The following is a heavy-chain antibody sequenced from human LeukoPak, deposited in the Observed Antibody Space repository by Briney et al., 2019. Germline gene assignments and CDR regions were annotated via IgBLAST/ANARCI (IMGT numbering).Heavy chain of an antibody. CDR1: DYSISSSNW. CDR3: ARHGEGFDY. CDR2: IHYSGTT. Sequence: SETLSLTCAVSDYSISSSNWWGWVRQPPGEGLEWIGYIHYSGTTYYNPSLLSRVTMSVDTSKNQFSLKLSSVTAADTAVYYCARHGEGFDYWGQGTLVTVSS. V-gene: IGHV4-28*01. J-gene: IGHJ4*02. D-gene: IGHD3-3*01.